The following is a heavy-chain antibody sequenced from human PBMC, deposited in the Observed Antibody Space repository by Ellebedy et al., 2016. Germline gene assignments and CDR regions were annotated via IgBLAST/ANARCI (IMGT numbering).Heavy chain of an antibody. CDR1: GFTFDDYG. D-gene: IGHD4-17*01. CDR3: ARVGGPSDGDYPYWFDP. Sequence: GESLKISXAASGFTFDDYGMSWVRQAPGKGLEWVSGINWNGGSTGYADSVKGRFTISRDNAKNSLYLQMNSLRAEDTALYHCARVGGPSDGDYPYWFDPWGQGTLVTVSS. V-gene: IGHV3-20*01. J-gene: IGHJ5*02. CDR2: INWNGGST.